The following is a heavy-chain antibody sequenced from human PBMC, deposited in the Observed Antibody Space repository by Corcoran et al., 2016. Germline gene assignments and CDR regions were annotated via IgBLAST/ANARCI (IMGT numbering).Heavy chain of an antibody. CDR3: TTDRKVPAAPRGYYYYYGMDV. V-gene: IGHV3-15*07. CDR2: IKSKTDGGTT. J-gene: IGHJ6*02. CDR1: GFTFSNAW. D-gene: IGHD2-2*01. Sequence: EVQLVESGGGLVKPGGSLRLSCAASGFTFSNAWMNWVRQAPGKGLEWVGRIKSKTDGGTTDYAAPVKGRFTISRDDSKNTLYLQMNSLKTEDTAVYYCTTDRKVPAAPRGYYYYYGMDVWGQGTTVTVSS.